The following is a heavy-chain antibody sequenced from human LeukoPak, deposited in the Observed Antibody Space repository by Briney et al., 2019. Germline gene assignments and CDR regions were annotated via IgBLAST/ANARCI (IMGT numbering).Heavy chain of an antibody. CDR1: GFSFSIYS. Sequence: PGGSLRLSCAASGFSFSIYSLNWVRQAPGKGLEWVSYISHTGSTMSYADSVKGRFTISRDNAKNSLYLQMSSLRAEDTAMYYCAKDAGWLQLDFWGQGALVTVSS. CDR3: AKDAGWLQLDF. V-gene: IGHV3-48*04. D-gene: IGHD5-24*01. CDR2: ISHTGSTM. J-gene: IGHJ4*02.